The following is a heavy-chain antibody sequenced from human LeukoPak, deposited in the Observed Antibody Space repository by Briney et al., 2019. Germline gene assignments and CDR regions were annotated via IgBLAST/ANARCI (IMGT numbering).Heavy chain of an antibody. Sequence: SGGSLRLSCAASGFTFNSYAMSWVRQAPGKGLEWVSAISGSGGSTYYADSVKGRFTISRDNSKNTLYLQMNSLRAEDTAVYYCAKRDGYNLGVPDYFDYWGQGTLVTVSS. J-gene: IGHJ4*02. V-gene: IGHV3-23*01. CDR1: GFTFNSYA. CDR2: ISGSGGST. D-gene: IGHD5-24*01. CDR3: AKRDGYNLGVPDYFDY.